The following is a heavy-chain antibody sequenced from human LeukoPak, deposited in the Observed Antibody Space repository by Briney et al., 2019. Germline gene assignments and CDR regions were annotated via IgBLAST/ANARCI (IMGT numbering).Heavy chain of an antibody. V-gene: IGHV3-21*01. J-gene: IGHJ4*02. D-gene: IGHD3-10*01. Sequence: GGSLRLSCAASGFTFSSYSMNWVRQAPGKGLEWVSSISSSSSNIYYVDSVKGRFTISRDNANNSLYLQLNSLRAEDTAVYYCARDLYGSGRYQRDYWGQGTLVTVSS. CDR2: ISSSSSNI. CDR1: GFTFSSYS. CDR3: ARDLYGSGRYQRDY.